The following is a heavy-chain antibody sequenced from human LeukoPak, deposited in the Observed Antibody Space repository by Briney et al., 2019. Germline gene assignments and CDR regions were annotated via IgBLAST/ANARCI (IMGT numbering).Heavy chain of an antibody. D-gene: IGHD4-23*01. CDR1: SGSISSYY. Sequence: SETLSLTCTVSSGSISSYYWSWIRQPAGKGLEWIGRIYTSGSTNYNPSLKSRVTMSVDTSKNQFSLKLSSVTAADTAVYYCARSTTVVTSGAFDIWGQGTMVTVSS. CDR2: IYTSGST. CDR3: ARSTTVVTSGAFDI. J-gene: IGHJ3*02. V-gene: IGHV4-4*07.